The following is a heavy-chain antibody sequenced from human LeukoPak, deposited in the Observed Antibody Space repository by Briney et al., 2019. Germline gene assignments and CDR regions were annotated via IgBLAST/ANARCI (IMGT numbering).Heavy chain of an antibody. CDR3: ARAPGPYYYDSSGQVSYYFDY. V-gene: IGHV4-59*12. Sequence: SETLSLTCTVSGGSISSYYWSWIRQPPGKGLEWIGYIYYSGSTSYNPSLKSRLTMSVDTSKNQFSLKLTSVTAADTAFYYCARAPGPYYYDSSGQVSYYFDYWGQGTLVTVSS. CDR1: GGSISSYY. D-gene: IGHD3-22*01. J-gene: IGHJ4*02. CDR2: IYYSGST.